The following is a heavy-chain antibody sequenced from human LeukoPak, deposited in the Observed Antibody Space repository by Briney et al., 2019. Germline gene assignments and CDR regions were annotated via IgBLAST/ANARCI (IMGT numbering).Heavy chain of an antibody. D-gene: IGHD6-13*01. CDR1: GGSISSSKYY. Sequence: PSETLSLTCTVSGGSISSSKYYWGWIRQPPGKGLEWIGTIFNSGSTHYNPSLKSRVTISVDTSKNQFSLNLSSVTAADTAVYYCTRSLYSSSWGTTGYWGQGTLVTVSS. V-gene: IGHV4-39*07. J-gene: IGHJ4*02. CDR2: IFNSGST. CDR3: TRSLYSSSWGTTGY.